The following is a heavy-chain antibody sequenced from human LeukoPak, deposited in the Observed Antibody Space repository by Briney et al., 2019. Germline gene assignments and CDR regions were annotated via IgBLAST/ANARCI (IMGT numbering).Heavy chain of an antibody. D-gene: IGHD6-13*01. Sequence: PGASLRLSCAVSGFSLSRYAMSWVRKAPGKGLEWVSAISDSGGSTYYADSVKGRFTISRDNSRNTLYLQMNTLRAEDTAVYYCAKYRGSSWSDYFDYWGQGTLVTVSS. V-gene: IGHV3-23*01. CDR2: ISDSGGST. J-gene: IGHJ4*02. CDR3: AKYRGSSWSDYFDY. CDR1: GFSLSRYA.